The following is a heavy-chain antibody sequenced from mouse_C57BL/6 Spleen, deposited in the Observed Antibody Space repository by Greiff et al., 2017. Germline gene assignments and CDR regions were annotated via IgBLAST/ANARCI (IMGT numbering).Heavy chain of an antibody. CDR1: GYTFTSYW. V-gene: IGHV1-55*01. D-gene: IGHD2-2*01. Sequence: QVQLQQPGAELVKPGASVKMSCKASGYTFTSYWITWVKQRPGQGLEWIGDIYPGSGSTNYNEKFKSKATLTVDTSSSTAYMQLSSLTSEDSAVYYCARKGEKIDYGYDAGYYFDYWGQGTTLTVSS. CDR2: IYPGSGST. J-gene: IGHJ2*01. CDR3: ARKGEKIDYGYDAGYYFDY.